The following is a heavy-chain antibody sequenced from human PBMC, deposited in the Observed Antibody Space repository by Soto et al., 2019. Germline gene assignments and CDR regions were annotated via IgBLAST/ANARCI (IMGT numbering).Heavy chain of an antibody. J-gene: IGHJ4*02. V-gene: IGHV1-18*01. CDR2: ISPYSGYT. D-gene: IGHD2-2*01. CDR3: AREASVLIPAAQPSRFDS. Sequence: SLKVSCKGFGYSFMKYGVNWVRQAPGQGLEWVGWISPYSGYTHSAQKFHGRLTLTTDTAASTAYMELRILRSADTALYYCAREASVLIPAAQPSRFDSWGQGTLVTASS. CDR1: GYSFMKYG.